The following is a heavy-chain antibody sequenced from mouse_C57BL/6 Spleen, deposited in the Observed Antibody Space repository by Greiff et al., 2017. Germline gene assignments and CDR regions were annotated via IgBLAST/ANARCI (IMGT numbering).Heavy chain of an antibody. CDR2: IYPGDGDT. CDR1: GYAFSSYW. D-gene: IGHD1-1*01. CDR3: ARRGYYGSSYWYFDV. V-gene: IGHV1-80*01. Sequence: VQLQESGAELVKPGASVKISCKASGYAFSSYWMNWVKQRPGKGLAWIGQIYPGDGDTNYNGKFKGKATLTADKSSSTAYMQLSSLTSEDSAVYFCARRGYYGSSYWYFDVWGTGTTVTVSS. J-gene: IGHJ1*03.